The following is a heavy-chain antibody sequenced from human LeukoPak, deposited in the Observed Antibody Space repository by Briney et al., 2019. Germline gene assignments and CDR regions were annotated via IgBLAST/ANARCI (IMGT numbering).Heavy chain of an antibody. CDR1: GFTFSSYA. D-gene: IGHD5-18*01. Sequence: PGGSLRLSCAASGFTFSSYAMHWVRQAPGKGLEWVAVISYDGSNKYCADSVKGRFTISRDNSKNTLYLQMNSLRAEDTAVYFCASGKYRYGDNWFDPWGQGTLVTVSS. CDR2: ISYDGSNK. J-gene: IGHJ5*02. CDR3: ASGKYRYGDNWFDP. V-gene: IGHV3-30*04.